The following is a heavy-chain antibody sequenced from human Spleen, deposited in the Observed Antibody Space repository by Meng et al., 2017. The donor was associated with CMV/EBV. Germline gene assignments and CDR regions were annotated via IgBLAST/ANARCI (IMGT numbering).Heavy chain of an antibody. D-gene: IGHD3-10*01. CDR1: GFTFSSYA. V-gene: IGHV3-30*04. CDR2: ISYDGSNK. J-gene: IGHJ6*02. CDR3: ARDRGYYYGMDV. Sequence: GGSLRLSCAASGFTFSSYAMHWVRQAPGKGLEWVAVISYDGSNKYYADSVEGRFTISRDNAKNSLYLEMNSLRAEDTAVYYCARDRGYYYGMDVWGQGATVTVSS.